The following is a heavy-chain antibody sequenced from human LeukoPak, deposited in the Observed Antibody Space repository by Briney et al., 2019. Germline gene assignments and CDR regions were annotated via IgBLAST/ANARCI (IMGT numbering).Heavy chain of an antibody. CDR3: ARDLLGYSSSWLAHLYYYYGMDV. J-gene: IGHJ6*02. CDR2: ISGSGGST. V-gene: IGHV3-23*01. D-gene: IGHD6-13*01. Sequence: QPGGSLRLSCAASGFTFNSYAMSWVRQAPGKGMEWVSTISGSGGSTHYVDSVKGRFTISRDNSKNTVYLQMNSLRAEDTAVYYCARDLLGYSSSWLAHLYYYYGMDVWGQGTTVTVSS. CDR1: GFTFNSYA.